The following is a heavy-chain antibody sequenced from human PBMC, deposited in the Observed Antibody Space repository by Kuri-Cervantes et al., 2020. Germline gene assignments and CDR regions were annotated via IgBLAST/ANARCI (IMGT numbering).Heavy chain of an antibody. CDR2: INSDGSST. Sequence: GGSLRLSCAASGFTFSSYWMHWVRQAPGKGLVWVSRINSDGSSTSYADSVKGRFTISRDNAKNTLYLQMNSLRAEDTAVYYCAREQEEGTRGNYFDYWGQGTLVTVSS. V-gene: IGHV3-74*01. J-gene: IGHJ4*02. D-gene: IGHD3-10*01. CDR1: GFTFSSYW. CDR3: AREQEEGTRGNYFDY.